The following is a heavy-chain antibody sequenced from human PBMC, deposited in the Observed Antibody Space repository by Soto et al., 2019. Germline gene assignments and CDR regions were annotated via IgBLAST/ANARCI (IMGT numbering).Heavy chain of an antibody. CDR3: ARRGGYCSSTSCYHLYYYYYGMDV. Sequence: PSETLSLTCAVYGGSFSGYYWSWIRQPPGKGLEWIGEINHSGSTNYNPSLKSRVTISVDTSKNQFSLRLSSVTAADTAVYYCARRGGYCSSTSCYHLYYYYYGMDVWGQGTTVTVSS. D-gene: IGHD2-2*01. V-gene: IGHV4-34*01. J-gene: IGHJ6*02. CDR1: GGSFSGYY. CDR2: INHSGST.